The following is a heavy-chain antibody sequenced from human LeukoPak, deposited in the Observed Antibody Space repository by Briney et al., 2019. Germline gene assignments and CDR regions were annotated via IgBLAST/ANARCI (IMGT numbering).Heavy chain of an antibody. CDR3: ARDSNGAFDY. V-gene: IGHV3-30*01. CDR1: GFTFSSYA. D-gene: IGHD3-22*01. J-gene: IGHJ4*02. CDR2: ISYDGSNK. Sequence: GGSLRLSCAASGFTFSSYAMHWVRQAPGKGLEWVAVISYDGSNKYYADSVKGRFTISRDNSKNTLYLQMDSPRAEDTAVYYCARDSNGAFDYWGQGTLVTVSS.